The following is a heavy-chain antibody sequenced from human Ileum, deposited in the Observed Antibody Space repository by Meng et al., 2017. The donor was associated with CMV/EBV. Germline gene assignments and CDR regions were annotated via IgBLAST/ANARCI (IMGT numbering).Heavy chain of an antibody. V-gene: IGHV4-34*01. D-gene: IGHD1-26*01. CDR3: ATGTSQAWELLHS. J-gene: IGHJ4*02. CDR1: GGSFSGYH. Sequence: VQLLRWGAGLLKPSETLSLTCGVYGGSFSGYHWSWIRQPPGKGLEWIGEINHSGGSNYNPSLKSRVTISLDTSKTQFSLKLNSVTAADTAVYYCATGTSQAWELLHSWGQGILVTVSS. CDR2: INHSGGS.